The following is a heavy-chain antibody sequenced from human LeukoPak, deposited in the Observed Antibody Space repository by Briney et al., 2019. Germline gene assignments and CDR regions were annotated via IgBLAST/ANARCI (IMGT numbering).Heavy chain of an antibody. Sequence: HTGGSLRLSRTASGFTFGDYAMSWVRQAPGKGLEWVGFIRSKAYGGTTEYAASVKGRFTISRDDSKSIAYLQMNSLKTEDTAVYYCTRENCSGGSCSNWFDPWGQGTLVTVSS. J-gene: IGHJ5*02. CDR1: GFTFGDYA. CDR2: IRSKAYGGTT. V-gene: IGHV3-49*04. D-gene: IGHD2-15*01. CDR3: TRENCSGGSCSNWFDP.